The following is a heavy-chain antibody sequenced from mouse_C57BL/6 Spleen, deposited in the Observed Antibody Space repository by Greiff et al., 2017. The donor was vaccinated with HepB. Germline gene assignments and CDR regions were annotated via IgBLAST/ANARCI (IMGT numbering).Heavy chain of an antibody. V-gene: IGHV1-55*01. Sequence: VQLQQPGAELVKPGASVKMSCKASGYTFTSYWITWVKQRPGQGLEWIGDIYPGSGSTNYNEKFKSKATLTVDTSSSTAYMQLSSLTSEDSAVYYCARGSTMVTTTEYYFDYWGQGTTLTVSS. J-gene: IGHJ2*01. CDR3: ARGSTMVTTTEYYFDY. CDR1: GYTFTSYW. D-gene: IGHD2-2*01. CDR2: IYPGSGST.